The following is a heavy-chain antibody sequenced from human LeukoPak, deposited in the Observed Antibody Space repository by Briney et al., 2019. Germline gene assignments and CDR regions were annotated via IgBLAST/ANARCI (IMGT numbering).Heavy chain of an antibody. CDR2: IKSKTDGGTT. CDR1: GFTFSNAW. J-gene: IGHJ4*02. D-gene: IGHD1-20*01. CDR3: TTPQKPYNWNDKN. Sequence: GGSLRLSCAASGFTFSNAWMSWVRQAPGKGLEWVGRIKSKTDGGTTDYAAPVKGRFTISRDDSKNTLYLQMNSLKTEDTAVYYCTTPQKPYNWNDKNWGQGTLVTVSS. V-gene: IGHV3-15*01.